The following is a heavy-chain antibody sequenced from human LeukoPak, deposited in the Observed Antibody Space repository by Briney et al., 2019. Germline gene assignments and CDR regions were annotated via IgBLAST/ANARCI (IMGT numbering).Heavy chain of an antibody. Sequence: SETLSLTCTVSGGSITSGDYYWSWIRHPPGKGREWIGYIYYSRSTYYNPSLKSRVTISVDTSKNQFSLMLSSVTAADTAVYYCARFHQVLRYFDWPKYYFDYWGQGTLVTVSS. J-gene: IGHJ4*02. CDR2: IYYSRST. V-gene: IGHV4-30-4*01. D-gene: IGHD3-9*01. CDR3: ARFHQVLRYFDWPKYYFDY. CDR1: GGSITSGDYY.